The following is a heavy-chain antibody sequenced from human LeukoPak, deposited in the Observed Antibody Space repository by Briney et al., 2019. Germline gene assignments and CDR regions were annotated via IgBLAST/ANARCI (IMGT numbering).Heavy chain of an antibody. V-gene: IGHV4-59*04. CDR1: GFTFSSYSMN. CDR2: IYYTGST. D-gene: IGHD1-26*01. Sequence: TGGSLRLSCAASGFTFSSYSMNWVRQAPGKGLEWIGNIYYTGSTYYNASLQSRVTISIDMSKNQFSLRLNSVTAADTAMYYCVKSGGYGLIDYWGQGTLVTVSS. CDR3: VKSGGYGLIDY. J-gene: IGHJ4*02.